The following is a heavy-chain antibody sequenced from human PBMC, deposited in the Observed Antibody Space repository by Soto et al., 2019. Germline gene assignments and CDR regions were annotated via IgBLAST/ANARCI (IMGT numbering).Heavy chain of an antibody. Sequence: EVQLLESGGGLVQPGGSLRLSCAASGITFSSYAMNWVHQAPGKGLEWVSSISGSGGITHYADSVKGRFTISRDNSKNTLYLQMNTLRAEETAIYYCAKAVATTFGWFDPWGQGTLVTVSS. CDR2: ISGSGGIT. CDR3: AKAVATTFGWFDP. CDR1: GITFSSYA. D-gene: IGHD3-16*01. V-gene: IGHV3-23*01. J-gene: IGHJ5*02.